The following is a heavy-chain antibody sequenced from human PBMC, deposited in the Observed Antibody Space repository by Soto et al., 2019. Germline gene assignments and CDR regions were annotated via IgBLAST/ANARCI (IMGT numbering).Heavy chain of an antibody. J-gene: IGHJ5*02. CDR2: IIPILGIA. V-gene: IGHV1-69*08. Sequence: QVQLVQSGAEVKKPGSSVKVSCKASGGTFSSYTISWVRQAPGQGLEWMGRIIPILGIANYAQKFQGRVTITADKSTSTAYRELSSLRSEDTAVYYCARDHRGYCCGGSCYNWFDPWGQGTLVTVSS. CDR3: ARDHRGYCCGGSCYNWFDP. CDR1: GGTFSSYT. D-gene: IGHD2-15*01.